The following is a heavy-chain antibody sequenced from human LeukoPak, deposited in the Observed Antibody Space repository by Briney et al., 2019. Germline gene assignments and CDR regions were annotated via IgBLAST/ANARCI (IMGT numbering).Heavy chain of an antibody. CDR1: GYTFTAYI. V-gene: IGHV1-2*02. CDR3: ATLTRYHSDGYTSRGYNDF. D-gene: IGHD5-24*01. J-gene: IGHJ4*02. CDR2: ISPNSGGT. Sequence: GASVKVSRKASGYTFTAYILHWVRQAPGQGREWMGRISPNSGGTDYSQKFQDRFTMTRDSSLSTAYMEVSSLRSDDTAVYYCATLTRYHSDGYTSRGYNDFWGQGTLVTVSS.